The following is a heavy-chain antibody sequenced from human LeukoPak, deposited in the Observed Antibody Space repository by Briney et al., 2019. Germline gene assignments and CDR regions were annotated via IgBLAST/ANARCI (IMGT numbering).Heavy chain of an antibody. CDR1: GFTFSSYG. CDR2: IRYDGSNK. J-gene: IGHJ4*02. Sequence: GGSLRLSCAASGFTFSSYGMHWVRQAPGKGLEWVAFIRYDGSNKYYAASVKGRFTISRDNSKNTMYLQMNSLRAEDTAVYYCAKDRSSSFLPVDSWGQGTLVTVSS. CDR3: AKDRSSSFLPVDS. D-gene: IGHD6-13*01. V-gene: IGHV3-30*02.